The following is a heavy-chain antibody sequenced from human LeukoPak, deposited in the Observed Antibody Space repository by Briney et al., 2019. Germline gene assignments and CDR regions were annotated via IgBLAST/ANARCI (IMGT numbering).Heavy chain of an antibody. V-gene: IGHV3-23*01. CDR3: AKDRWPRGHFDY. D-gene: IGHD4-23*01. CDR1: GFTVSSNY. J-gene: IGHJ4*02. Sequence: GGSLRLSCAASGFTVSSNYMSWVRQAPGKGLEWVSAISGSGGSTYYADSVKGRFTISRDNSKNTLYLQMNSLRAEDTAVYYCAKDRWPRGHFDYWGQGTLVTVSS. CDR2: ISGSGGST.